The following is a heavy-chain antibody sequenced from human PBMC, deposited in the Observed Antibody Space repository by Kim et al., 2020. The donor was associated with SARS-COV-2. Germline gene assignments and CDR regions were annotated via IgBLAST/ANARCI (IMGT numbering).Heavy chain of an antibody. CDR2: ISSGGSAI. Sequence: GGSLRLSCAASGFTFSSYIMNWVRQAPGKGLEWLSYISSGGSAIYYADSVKGRFTISRDNVKKSLYLQMNGLRDEDTAMYYCARASGTYAGVDYWGQGTLVTVSS. J-gene: IGHJ4*02. CDR3: ARASGTYAGVDY. V-gene: IGHV3-48*02. CDR1: GFTFSSYI. D-gene: IGHD1-26*01.